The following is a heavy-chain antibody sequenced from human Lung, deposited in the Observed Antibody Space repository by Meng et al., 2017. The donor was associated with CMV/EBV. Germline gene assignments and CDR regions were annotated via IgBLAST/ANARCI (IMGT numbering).Heavy chain of an antibody. V-gene: IGHV2-5*01. CDR1: GFSLNTAGLG. D-gene: IGHD4-17*01. Sequence: SGFSLNTAGLGVGWVRQPPGTAPEWLALVYWNDDNRYSPSLRNRLTITKDTSKNQAVLTMSNMDPVDTATYYCAHYGDYRFGWYFDLWGRGTLVTVSS. CDR3: AHYGDYRFGWYFDL. CDR2: VYWNDDN. J-gene: IGHJ2*01.